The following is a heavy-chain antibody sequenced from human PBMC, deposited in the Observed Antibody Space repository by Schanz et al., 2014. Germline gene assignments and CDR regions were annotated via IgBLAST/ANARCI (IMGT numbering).Heavy chain of an antibody. D-gene: IGHD5-12*01. J-gene: IGHJ4*02. CDR1: GYTFTSYG. CDR3: ARGIGGYGANNYFDY. CDR2: ISVYTGNT. V-gene: IGHV1-18*01. Sequence: QVQLVQSGAEVKKPGASVRVSCKASGYTFTSYGISWVRQAPGQGLEWVGWISVYTGNTKYGQKVQGRVTMTADTSTNTAYMELRSLRSEDTAVYSCARGIGGYGANNYFDYWGQGTLXTVSS.